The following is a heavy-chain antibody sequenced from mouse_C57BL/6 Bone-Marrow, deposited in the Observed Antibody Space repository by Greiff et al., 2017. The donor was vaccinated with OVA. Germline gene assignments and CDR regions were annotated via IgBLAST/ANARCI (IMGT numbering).Heavy chain of an antibody. Sequence: QVQLQQPGAELVKPGASVKMSCKASGYTFTSYWITWVKQRPGQGLEWIGDLYPGSGSTNYTEKFKSKATLTVAPSSSTAYMQLSSVTYEDSAVYYCARDYFDYWGQGTTLTVSS. CDR1: GYTFTSYW. V-gene: IGHV1-55*01. J-gene: IGHJ2*01. CDR3: ARDYFDY. CDR2: LYPGSGST.